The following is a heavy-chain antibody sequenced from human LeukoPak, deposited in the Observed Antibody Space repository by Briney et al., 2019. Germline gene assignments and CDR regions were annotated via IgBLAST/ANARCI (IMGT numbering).Heavy chain of an antibody. D-gene: IGHD2-21*02. V-gene: IGHV1-69*13. J-gene: IGHJ6*02. CDR2: IIPIFGTA. CDR3: ARDGLAYCGGDCYSVYGMDV. CDR1: GGTFSSYA. Sequence: ASVKVSCKASGGTFSSYAISWVRQAPGQGLEWMGEIIPIFGTANYAQKFQGRVTITADESTSTAYMELSSLRSEDTAVYYCARDGLAYCGGDCYSVYGMDVWGQGTTVTVSS.